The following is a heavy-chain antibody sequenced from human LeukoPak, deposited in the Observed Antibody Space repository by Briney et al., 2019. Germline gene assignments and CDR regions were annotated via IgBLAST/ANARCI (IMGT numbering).Heavy chain of an antibody. V-gene: IGHV3-33*03. Sequence: GGSLRLSCAASGFTFSSYGMHRVRQAPGKGLEWVAVIWYDGSNKYYADSVKGRFTISRDNAKNSLYLQMNSLRAEDTAVYYCAADAYYYDSSGYSSDCWGQGTLVTVSS. D-gene: IGHD3-22*01. CDR1: GFTFSSYG. J-gene: IGHJ4*02. CDR3: AADAYYYDSSGYSSDC. CDR2: IWYDGSNK.